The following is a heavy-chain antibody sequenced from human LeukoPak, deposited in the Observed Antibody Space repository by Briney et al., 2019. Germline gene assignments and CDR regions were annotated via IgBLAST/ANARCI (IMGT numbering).Heavy chain of an antibody. CDR1: GFTFRSYS. CDR3: ARLSYPGDY. Sequence: GGSLRLSCAASGFTFRSYSMNWVRQAPGKGLEWVSYISSSGRTIYYADSVKGRFTISRDNAKNSLYLQMNSLRAEDTAVYYCARLSYPGDYWGQGTLVTVSS. CDR2: ISSSGRTI. J-gene: IGHJ4*02. V-gene: IGHV3-48*01. D-gene: IGHD2-2*01.